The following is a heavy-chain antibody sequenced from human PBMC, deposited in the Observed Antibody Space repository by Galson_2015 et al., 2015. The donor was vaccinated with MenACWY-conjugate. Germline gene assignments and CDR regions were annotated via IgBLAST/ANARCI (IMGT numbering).Heavy chain of an antibody. CDR1: GFTFSRYA. V-gene: IGHV3-23*01. CDR3: AKGRWFGVGFDF. CDR2: MSRSGTST. J-gene: IGHJ4*02. Sequence: SLRLSCAASGFTFSRYAMSWVRQAPGKGLEWVSGMSRSGTSTDYADSVKGRFTISRDNSRNTLFLQMNSLRAEDTAVYYCAKGRWFGVGFDFWGQGTLVAVSS. D-gene: IGHD3-10*01.